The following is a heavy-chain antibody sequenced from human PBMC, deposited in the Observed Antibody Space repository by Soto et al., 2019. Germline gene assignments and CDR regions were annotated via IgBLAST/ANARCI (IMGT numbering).Heavy chain of an antibody. CDR3: ARDFFDSSDYTTNWFDY. Sequence: PSETLSLTCSVSGDSISNSRFYWAWIRQPPGEGLEWIGSIYHTGNAYYNPSLKSRVTVSVDTSKNQFSLKLTSVTAADAALYYCARDFFDSSDYTTNWFDYWGQGTLVTVSS. D-gene: IGHD3-22*01. J-gene: IGHJ5*01. CDR2: IYHTGNA. CDR1: GDSISNSRFY. V-gene: IGHV4-39*01.